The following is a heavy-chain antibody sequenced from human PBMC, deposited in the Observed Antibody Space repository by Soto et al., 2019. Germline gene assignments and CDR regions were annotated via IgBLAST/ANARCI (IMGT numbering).Heavy chain of an antibody. CDR1: GYTFTGYY. J-gene: IGHJ4*02. Sequence: ASVKVSCKASGYTFTGYYMHWVRQAPGQGLEWMGWINPNSGGTNYAQKFQGWVTMTRDTSISTAYMELSRLRSDDTAVYYCAREGYSSSWAFDYWGQGTLVTVS. V-gene: IGHV1-2*04. D-gene: IGHD6-13*01. CDR3: AREGYSSSWAFDY. CDR2: INPNSGGT.